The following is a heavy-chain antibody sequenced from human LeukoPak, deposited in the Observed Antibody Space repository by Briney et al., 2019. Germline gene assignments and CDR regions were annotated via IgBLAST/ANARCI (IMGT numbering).Heavy chain of an antibody. CDR1: GYTFTSYY. Sequence: ASVKVSCKASGYTFTSYYMHWVRQAPGQGLEWMGIINPSGGSTSYAQKFQGRVTMTEDTSTDTAYMELSSLRSEDTAVYYCATPPSLYDSSGYYLYWGQGTLVAVSS. J-gene: IGHJ4*02. V-gene: IGHV1-46*01. CDR3: ATPPSLYDSSGYYLY. CDR2: INPSGGST. D-gene: IGHD3-22*01.